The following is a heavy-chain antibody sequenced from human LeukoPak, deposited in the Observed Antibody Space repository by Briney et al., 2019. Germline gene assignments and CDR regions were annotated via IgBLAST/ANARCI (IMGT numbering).Heavy chain of an antibody. V-gene: IGHV4-39*01. CDR3: AKPNPNYYYGMDV. CDR2: IYYSGST. J-gene: IGHJ6*02. Sequence: SETLSLTRTVSGGSISSSSYYWGWIRQPPGKGLEWIGSIYYSGSTYYNPSLKSRVTISVDTSKNQFSLKLSSVTAADTAVYYCAKPNPNYYYGMDVWGQGTTVTVSS. CDR1: GGSISSSSYY. D-gene: IGHD7-27*01.